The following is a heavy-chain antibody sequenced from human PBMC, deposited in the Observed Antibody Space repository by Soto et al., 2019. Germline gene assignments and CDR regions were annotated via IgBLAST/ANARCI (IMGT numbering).Heavy chain of an antibody. D-gene: IGHD3-22*01. CDR3: ARDQRSGYYSRGAFDI. Sequence: TLSLTCAVSGGSISSGGYSWSWIRQPPGKGLEWIGYIYHSGSTYYNPSLKSRVTISVDRSKNQFSLKLSSVTAADTAVYYCARDQRSGYYSRGAFDIWGQGTMVTVSS. J-gene: IGHJ3*02. CDR1: GGSISSGGYS. V-gene: IGHV4-30-2*01. CDR2: IYHSGST.